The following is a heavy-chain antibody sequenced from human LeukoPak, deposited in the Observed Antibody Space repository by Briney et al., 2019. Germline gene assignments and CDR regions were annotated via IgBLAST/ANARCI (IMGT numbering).Heavy chain of an antibody. CDR1: GGSISSGGYS. CDR2: IYHSGST. V-gene: IGHV4-30-2*01. Sequence: SQTLSLTCAGSGGSISSGGYSWSWIRQPPGKGLEWIGYIYHSGSTYYNPSLKSRVTISVDRSKNQFSLKLSSVTAADTAVYYCARGPVSIDPWGQGTLVTVSS. CDR3: ARGPVSIDP. J-gene: IGHJ5*02.